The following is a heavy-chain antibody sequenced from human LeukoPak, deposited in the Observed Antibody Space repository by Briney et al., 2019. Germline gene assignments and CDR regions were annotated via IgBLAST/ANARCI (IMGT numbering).Heavy chain of an antibody. CDR3: ARCLFYPCTTGTTGRRGGAGLGY. V-gene: IGHV1-18*01. CDR2: ISAYNGNT. CDR1: GYTFTSYG. J-gene: IGHJ4*02. D-gene: IGHD1-1*01. Sequence: ASVKVSCKASGYTFTSYGISWVRQAPGQGLEWMGWISAYNGNTNYAQKLQGRVTITRNTSISTAYMELSSLRSEDTAVYYCARCLFYPCTTGTTGRRGGAGLGYWGQGTLVTVSS.